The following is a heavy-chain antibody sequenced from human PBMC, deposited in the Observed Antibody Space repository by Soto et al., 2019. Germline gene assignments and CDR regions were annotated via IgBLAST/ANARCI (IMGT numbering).Heavy chain of an antibody. D-gene: IGHD5-18*01. CDR2: IYYDGNT. Sequence: SETLSLTCTVSSGSISSTSYYWVWIRQPPGLGREWIGAIYYDGNTYYTETLKSRVSISVDTSKNQFSLKVNSVTAADTAVYFGARQGRNTKIAMVKLYATDFWGQGNAVTVSS. CDR1: SGSISSTSYY. V-gene: IGHV4-39*01. J-gene: IGHJ6*02. CDR3: ARQGRNTKIAMVKLYATDF.